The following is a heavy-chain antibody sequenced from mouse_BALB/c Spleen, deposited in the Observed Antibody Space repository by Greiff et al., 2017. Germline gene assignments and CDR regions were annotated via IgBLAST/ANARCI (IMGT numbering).Heavy chain of an antibody. CDR1: GYTFTSYC. D-gene: IGHD3-3*01. CDR2: INPSTGYT. CDR3: AREGRSWFAY. J-gene: IGHJ3*01. Sequence: QVQLKQSGAELAKPGASVKMSCKASGYTFTSYCMHWVKQRPGQGLEWIGYINPSTGYTEYNQKFKDKATLTADKSSRTAYMQLSSLTSEDSAVYYCAREGRSWFAYWGQGTLVTVSA. V-gene: IGHV1-7*01.